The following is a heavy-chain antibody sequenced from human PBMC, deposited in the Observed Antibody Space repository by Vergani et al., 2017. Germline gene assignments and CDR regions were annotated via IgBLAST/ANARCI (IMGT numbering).Heavy chain of an antibody. D-gene: IGHD6-13*01. CDR2: ISYDGNNK. CDR1: GFTFSSYA. Sequence: QVQLVESGGGVVQPGRSLRLSCAASGFTFSSYAMHWVRQAPGKGLEWVAVISYDGNNKYYADSVKGRFTISRDNSKNTLYLQMNSLRAEDTAVYYCARDRDSSSWSYAFDIWGQGTMVTVSS. CDR3: ARDRDSSSWSYAFDI. V-gene: IGHV3-30-3*01. J-gene: IGHJ3*02.